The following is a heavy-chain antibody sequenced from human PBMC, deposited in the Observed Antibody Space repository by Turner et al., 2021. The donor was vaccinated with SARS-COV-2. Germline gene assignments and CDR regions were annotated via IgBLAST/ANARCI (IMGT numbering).Heavy chain of an antibody. Sequence: EVQLLESGGGLVQPGGSLRLSCSASGFPFISYSMSWVRQAPGKVLEWVSAISGSGGSTYDSDSVKCRFTISRDNSKNTLYLQMNILRAEDTAVYYCAKTQMRNWYCDLWGRGTLVTVSS. V-gene: IGHV3-23*01. CDR1: GFPFISYS. J-gene: IGHJ2*01. CDR2: ISGSGGST. CDR3: AKTQMRNWYCDL.